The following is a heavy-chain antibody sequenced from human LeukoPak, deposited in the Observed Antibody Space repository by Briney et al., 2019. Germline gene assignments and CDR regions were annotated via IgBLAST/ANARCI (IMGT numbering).Heavy chain of an antibody. D-gene: IGHD2-15*01. CDR1: GFSFSSDA. J-gene: IGHJ4*02. CDR2: ISASADDT. V-gene: IGHV3-23*01. Sequence: GGSLRLSCAASGFSFSSDAMSWVRQSPGKGLEWVSSISASADDTYYTDSVKGRFTISRDNSRNTLHLHMNSLRADDTAMYYCAKDFRDSRTWYYKFDCWGQGTLVTVSS. CDR3: AKDFRDSRTWYYKFDC.